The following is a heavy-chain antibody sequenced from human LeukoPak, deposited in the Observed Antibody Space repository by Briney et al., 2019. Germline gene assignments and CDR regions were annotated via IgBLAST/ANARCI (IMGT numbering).Heavy chain of an antibody. Sequence: GGSLRLSCAASGFTFSGHWMSWVRQAPGKGLEWVANIKQDGREKYYVDSVKGRFTISRDNAKNSLYLEMNSLRAEDTAVYYCARKYSTTWYDWGQGTLVTVSS. CDR2: IKQDGREK. CDR3: ARKYSTTWYD. D-gene: IGHD6-13*01. CDR1: GFTFSGHW. V-gene: IGHV3-7*01. J-gene: IGHJ4*02.